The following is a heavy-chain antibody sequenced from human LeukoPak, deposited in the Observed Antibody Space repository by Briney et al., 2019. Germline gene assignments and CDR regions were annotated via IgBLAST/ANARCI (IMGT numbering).Heavy chain of an antibody. CDR1: GFTFSSYS. CDR2: ITKSSNYK. V-gene: IGHV3-21*01. Sequence: PGESLRLSCAASGFTFSSYSMNWVRQAPGKGLEWVSSITKSSNYKYYADSVKGRFIVSRDNAKNSLYLQMDSLRAEDTAVYFWAKDNWNGAPGAFAPWGQGILVTVSS. CDR3: AKDNWNGAPGAFAP. D-gene: IGHD1-20*01. J-gene: IGHJ5*02.